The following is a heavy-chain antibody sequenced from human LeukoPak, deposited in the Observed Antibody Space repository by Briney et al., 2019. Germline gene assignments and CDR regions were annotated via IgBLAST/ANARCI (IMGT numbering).Heavy chain of an antibody. Sequence: ASVKVSCKASGYTFTSYYMHWVRQATGQGLEWMGWMNPNSGNTGYAQKFQGRVTITRNTSISTAYMELSSLRSEDTAVYYCASYYYDSSGYPIFIWGQGTMVTVSS. CDR2: MNPNSGNT. CDR1: GYTFTSYY. D-gene: IGHD3-22*01. V-gene: IGHV1-8*03. CDR3: ASYYYDSSGYPIFI. J-gene: IGHJ3*02.